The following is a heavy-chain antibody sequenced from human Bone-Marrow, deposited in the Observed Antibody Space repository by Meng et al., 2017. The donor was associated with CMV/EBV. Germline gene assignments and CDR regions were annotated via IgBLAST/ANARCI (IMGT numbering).Heavy chain of an antibody. V-gene: IGHV1-2*02. D-gene: IGHD6-13*01. Sequence: ASVKVSCKASGYTFTAHYFHWVRQAPGQGLEWMGWIHPHRGDTNYAQQFQGRVTLTRDTSINTGYMELSRLRSDDTAVYYCARDRIAAHWGQGTTVTVSS. CDR2: IHPHRGDT. CDR1: GYTFTAHY. J-gene: IGHJ6*02. CDR3: ARDRIAAH.